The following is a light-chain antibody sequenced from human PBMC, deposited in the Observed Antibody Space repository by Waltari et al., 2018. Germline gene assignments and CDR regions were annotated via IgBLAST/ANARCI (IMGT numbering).Light chain of an antibody. CDR1: TWGGKS. CDR3: QAWDSGLVI. J-gene: IGLJ2*01. CDR2: QDT. V-gene: IGLV3-1*01. Sequence: YELTQPPAVSVSPVQTASITCSGATWGGKSRSWYQQKPGQSPVLVIYQDTNRPSGIPERFSGSNSGDTATLTVSGTQAMDEADYYCQAWDSGLVIFGGGTKLTVL.